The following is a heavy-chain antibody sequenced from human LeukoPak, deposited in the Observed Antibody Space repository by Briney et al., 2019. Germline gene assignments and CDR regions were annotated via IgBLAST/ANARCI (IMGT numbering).Heavy chain of an antibody. Sequence: GGSLRLSCAASGFTFSDYYMSWIRQAPGKGLEWVSYISSTGSTKNYAASVKGRFTISRDNAKNSLYLQMNSLRAEDTAVYYCARDQALITMVRGVAHYFDYWGQGTLATVSS. J-gene: IGHJ4*02. CDR3: ARDQALITMVRGVAHYFDY. CDR2: ISSTGSTK. V-gene: IGHV3-11*04. CDR1: GFTFSDYY. D-gene: IGHD3-10*01.